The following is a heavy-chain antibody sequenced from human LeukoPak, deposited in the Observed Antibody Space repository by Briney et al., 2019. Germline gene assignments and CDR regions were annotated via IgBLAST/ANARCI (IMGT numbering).Heavy chain of an antibody. CDR1: GFTFDDYA. CDR3: AKANTIDAFDI. D-gene: IGHD5-24*01. J-gene: IGHJ3*02. CDR2: ISWNSGSI. V-gene: IGHV3-9*03. Sequence: GGSLRLSCAASGFTFDDYAMHWVRRTPGKGLEWVSGISWNSGSIGYADSVKGRFTISRDNAKNSLYLQMNSLRAEDMALYYCAKANTIDAFDIWGQGTMVTVSS.